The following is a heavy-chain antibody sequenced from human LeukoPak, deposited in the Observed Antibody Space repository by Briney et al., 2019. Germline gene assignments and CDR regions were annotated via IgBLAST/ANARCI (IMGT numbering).Heavy chain of an antibody. J-gene: IGHJ4*02. CDR3: ARVDLSNCSGGSCYSPLVY. Sequence: SVKVSCKASGGTFSSYAISWVRQAPGQRLEWMGGIIPIFGTANYAQKFQGRVTITADESTSTAYMELSSLRSEDTAVYYCARVDLSNCSGGSCYSPLVYWGQGTLVTVSS. CDR2: IIPIFGTA. CDR1: GGTFSSYA. V-gene: IGHV1-69*13. D-gene: IGHD2-15*01.